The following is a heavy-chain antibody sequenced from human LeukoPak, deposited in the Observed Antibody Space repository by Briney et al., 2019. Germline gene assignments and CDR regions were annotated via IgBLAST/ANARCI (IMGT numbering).Heavy chain of an antibody. J-gene: IGHJ6*02. D-gene: IGHD6-13*01. CDR1: GFTFSSYA. V-gene: IGHV3-64*01. Sequence: GGSLRLSCAASGFTFSSYAMHWVRQAPGKGLEYVSAISSNGGSTYYANSVKGRFTISRDNSKNTLYLQMNSLRAEDTAVYYCAREGGAAADYYYYYGMDVWGQGTTVTVSS. CDR2: ISSNGGST. CDR3: AREGGAAADYYYYYGMDV.